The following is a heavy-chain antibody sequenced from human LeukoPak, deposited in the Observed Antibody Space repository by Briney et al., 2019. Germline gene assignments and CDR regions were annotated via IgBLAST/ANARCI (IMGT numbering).Heavy chain of an antibody. J-gene: IGHJ4*02. CDR1: GGSISSGSYY. D-gene: IGHD6-13*01. V-gene: IGHV4-61*02. CDR2: IYTSGST. Sequence: TSETLSLTCTVSGGSISSGSYYWSWIRQPAGRGLEWIGRIYTSGSTNYNPSLKSRVPISVDTSKNQFSLKLSSVTAADTAVYYGARETYSSSWYESYFDYWGQGTLVTVPS. CDR3: ARETYSSSWYESYFDY.